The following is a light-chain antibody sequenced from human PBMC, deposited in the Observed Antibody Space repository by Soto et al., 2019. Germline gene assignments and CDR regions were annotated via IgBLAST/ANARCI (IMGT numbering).Light chain of an antibody. CDR2: DAS. J-gene: IGKJ1*01. Sequence: EIVLTQSPGTLSLSPGERATLSCRASQSVSSNYLAWYQQRPGQAPRLLIYDASNRATGVPARFSGSRSGTDFTLTISDLEPADFGLYYRQQRPNWPPGFGQGTKVDIK. V-gene: IGKV3-11*01. CDR1: QSVSSNY. CDR3: QQRPNWPPG.